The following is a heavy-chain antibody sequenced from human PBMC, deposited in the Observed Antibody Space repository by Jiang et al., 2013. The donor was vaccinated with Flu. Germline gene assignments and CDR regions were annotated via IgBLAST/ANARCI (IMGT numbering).Heavy chain of an antibody. Sequence: RLSCAASGFSFSSYEMNWVRQAPGKGLEWVSYIGSSGSTFYYADSVKGRFTVSRDNAKNSLYLQMNSLRAEDTAVYYCARARYSSPYYFDYWGQGTLVTVSS. CDR2: IGSSGSTF. V-gene: IGHV3-48*03. J-gene: IGHJ4*02. CDR3: ARARYSSPYYFDY. CDR1: GFSFSSYE. D-gene: IGHD6-13*01.